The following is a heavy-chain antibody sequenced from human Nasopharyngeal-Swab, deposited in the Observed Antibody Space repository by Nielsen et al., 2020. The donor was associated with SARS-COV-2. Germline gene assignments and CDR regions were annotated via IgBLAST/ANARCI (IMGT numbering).Heavy chain of an antibody. V-gene: IGHV1-8*01. CDR1: GYTFTSYD. CDR3: ARVYCTNGVCSPPEYYYYYYMDV. J-gene: IGHJ6*03. CDR2: MNPNSGNT. D-gene: IGHD2-8*01. Sequence: ASVKVSCKASGYTFTSYDINWVRQATGQGLEWMGWMNPNSGNTDYAQKFQGRVTMTRNTSISTAYMELSSLRSEDTAVYYCARVYCTNGVCSPPEYYYYYYMDVWGKGTTVTVSS.